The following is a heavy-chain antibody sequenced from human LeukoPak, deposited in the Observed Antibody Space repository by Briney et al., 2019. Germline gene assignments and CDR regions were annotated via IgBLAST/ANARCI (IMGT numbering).Heavy chain of an antibody. D-gene: IGHD4-17*01. CDR1: GASITSYY. Sequence: SETLSLTCTVSGASITSYYWSWIRQPPGKGLEWIGFFSYSGSANYNPSLKSRVTISVDTSKNQFSLSLTSVTAADTAVYYCARGGNYGDYDGYFDYWGQGTLVTVSS. J-gene: IGHJ4*02. CDR2: FSYSGSA. CDR3: ARGGNYGDYDGYFDY. V-gene: IGHV4-59*08.